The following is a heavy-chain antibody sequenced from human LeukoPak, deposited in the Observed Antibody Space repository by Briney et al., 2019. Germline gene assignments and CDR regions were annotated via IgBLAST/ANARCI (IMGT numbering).Heavy chain of an antibody. D-gene: IGHD6-13*01. J-gene: IGHJ4*01. V-gene: IGHV1-2*02. CDR2: INPNSGGT. Sequence: ASVTVSFTASVYTFTFYYLHWVRQAPGQGLEWMGWINPNSGGTNYAQKFQGRVTMTRDTSISTAYMQLSRLSSDDTAVYYCATDLGSSWIYWGQGTLVTVSS. CDR3: ATDLGSSWIY. CDR1: VYTFTFYY.